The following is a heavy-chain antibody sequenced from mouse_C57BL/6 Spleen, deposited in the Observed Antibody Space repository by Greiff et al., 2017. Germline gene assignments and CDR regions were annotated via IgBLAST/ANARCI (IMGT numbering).Heavy chain of an antibody. CDR3: ARDGNDYAMDD. J-gene: IGHJ4*01. CDR2: IDPNSGGT. CDR1: GYTFTSYW. D-gene: IGHD2-1*01. Sequence: QVQLKQPGAELVKPGASVKLSCKASGYTFTSYWMHWVKQRPGRGLEWIGWIDPNSGGTKYNEKFKSKATMTVDKPSSTAYMQLSSLTSEDSAVYYCARDGNDYAMDDWGQGTSVTVSS. V-gene: IGHV1-72*01.